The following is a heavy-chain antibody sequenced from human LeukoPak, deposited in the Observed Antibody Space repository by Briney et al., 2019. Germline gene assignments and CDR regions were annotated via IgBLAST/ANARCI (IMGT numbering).Heavy chain of an antibody. Sequence: GGSLRLSCAASGFTFSGYPIHWVRQAPGKGLEWVAVISYDGSNKYYADSVKGRFTISRDNSKNTVNLQMNSLRPEDTAVYYCARDTPSSGFDYWGQGTQVTVSS. J-gene: IGHJ4*02. CDR1: GFTFSGYP. CDR2: ISYDGSNK. D-gene: IGHD3-10*01. V-gene: IGHV3-30*14. CDR3: ARDTPSSGFDY.